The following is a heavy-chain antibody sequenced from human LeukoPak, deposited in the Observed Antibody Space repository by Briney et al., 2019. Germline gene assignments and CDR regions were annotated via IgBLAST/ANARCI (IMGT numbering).Heavy chain of an antibody. D-gene: IGHD3-9*01. J-gene: IGHJ3*02. Sequence: PSETLSLTCTVSGGSISSYYWSWIRQPPGKGLEWIGYIYYSGSTNYNPSLKSRVTISVDTSKNQFSLKLSSVTAADTAVYYCARGYFDWSYAFDIWGQGTMVTVSS. CDR3: ARGYFDWSYAFDI. V-gene: IGHV4-59*01. CDR2: IYYSGST. CDR1: GGSISSYY.